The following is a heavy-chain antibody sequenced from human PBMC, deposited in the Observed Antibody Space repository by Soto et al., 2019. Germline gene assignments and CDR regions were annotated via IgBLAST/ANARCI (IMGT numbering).Heavy chain of an antibody. D-gene: IGHD2-2*01. CDR2: IYYSGST. CDR1: GGSISSSSYY. J-gene: IGHJ6*03. CDR3: ARQGGDIVVVPAAMVGPYYYYMDV. Sequence: SETLSLTCTVSGGSISSSSYYWGWIRQPPGKGLEWIGSIYYSGSTYYNPSLKSRVTISVDTSKNQFSLKLSSVTAADTAVYYCARQGGDIVVVPAAMVGPYYYYMDVWGKGTTVTVSS. V-gene: IGHV4-39*01.